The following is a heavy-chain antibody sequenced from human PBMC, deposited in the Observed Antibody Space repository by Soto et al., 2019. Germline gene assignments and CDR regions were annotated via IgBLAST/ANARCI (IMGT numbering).Heavy chain of an antibody. Sequence: SETLSLTCTVSGGSISSSSYYWSWIRQPPGKGLEWIGYIYYSGSTNYNPSLKSRVTISVDTSKNQFSLKLSSVTAADTAVYYCARDRGSSSNWFDPWGQGTLVTVSS. D-gene: IGHD6-6*01. CDR1: GGSISSSSYY. CDR3: ARDRGSSSNWFDP. J-gene: IGHJ5*02. CDR2: IYYSGST. V-gene: IGHV4-61*01.